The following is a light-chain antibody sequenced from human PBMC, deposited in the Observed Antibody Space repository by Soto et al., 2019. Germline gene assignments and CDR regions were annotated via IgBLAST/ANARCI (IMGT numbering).Light chain of an antibody. V-gene: IGKV1-39*01. CDR1: QSISSY. CDR3: RLSYSTQSFT. J-gene: IGKJ5*01. Sequence: DIQMTQSPSSLSASVGDRVTITCRASQSISSYLNWYQQKPGKAPKLLIYAASSLQRGVPSRFSGSGSGTDVTVTSSSLQPEDFASYYCRLSYSTQSFTFGQGTRREIK. CDR2: AAS.